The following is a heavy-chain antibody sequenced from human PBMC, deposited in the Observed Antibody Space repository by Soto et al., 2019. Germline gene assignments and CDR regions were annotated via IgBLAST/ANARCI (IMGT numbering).Heavy chain of an antibody. J-gene: IGHJ6*02. V-gene: IGHV1-18*01. CDR1: GYTFTSNG. CDR3: ARDRIAAAGYYYYYGMDV. Sequence: ASAKVYCKASGYTFTSNGISWVRQAPGQGLEWMGWISAYNGNTNYAQKLQGRVTMTTDTSTSTAYMELRSLRSDDTAVYYCARDRIAAAGYYYYYGMDVWGQGTTVTVSS. D-gene: IGHD6-13*01. CDR2: ISAYNGNT.